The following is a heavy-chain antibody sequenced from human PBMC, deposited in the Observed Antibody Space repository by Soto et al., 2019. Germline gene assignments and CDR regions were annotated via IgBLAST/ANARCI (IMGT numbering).Heavy chain of an antibody. CDR3: ARAPSVLPPFYGLDV. D-gene: IGHD2-8*01. CDR1: GFTFSDYY. Sequence: QMQLVESGGGLVKPGGSLRLSCAASGFTFSDYYVSWIRQAPGKGLEWVSYLSSSGTMVYYADSVKGRFSISWDSAKNSLYLRMNSLRAEDTAVYYCARAPSVLPPFYGLDVWGQGTTVTVS. CDR2: LSSSGTMV. J-gene: IGHJ6*02. V-gene: IGHV3-11*01.